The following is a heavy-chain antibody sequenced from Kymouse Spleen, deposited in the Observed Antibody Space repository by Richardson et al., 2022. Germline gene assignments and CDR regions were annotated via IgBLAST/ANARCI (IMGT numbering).Heavy chain of an antibody. CDR2: INHSGST. V-gene: IGHV4-34*01. CDR3: AGIVGATWFDP. D-gene: IGHD1-26*01. CDR1: GGSFSGYY. J-gene: IGHJ5*02. Sequence: QVQLQQWGAGLLKPSETLSLTCAVYGGSFSGYYWSWIRQPPGKGLEWIGEINHSGSTNYNPSLKSRVTISVDTSKNQFSLKLSSVTAADTAVYYCAGIVGATWFDPWGQGTLVTVSS.